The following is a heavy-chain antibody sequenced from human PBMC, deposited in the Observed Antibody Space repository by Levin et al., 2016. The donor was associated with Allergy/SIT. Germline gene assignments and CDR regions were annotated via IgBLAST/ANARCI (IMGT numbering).Heavy chain of an antibody. Sequence: GESLKISCVASGFTFSSYWMTWVRQAPGKGLEWVANIKQDGSEKYYVDSVKGLFTISRDNAKNSLYLQMNSLRAEDTAVYYCARVGGIAARLPDYWGQGTLVTVSS. D-gene: IGHD6-6*01. CDR2: IKQDGSEK. V-gene: IGHV3-7*01. J-gene: IGHJ4*02. CDR1: GFTFSSYW. CDR3: ARVGGIAARLPDY.